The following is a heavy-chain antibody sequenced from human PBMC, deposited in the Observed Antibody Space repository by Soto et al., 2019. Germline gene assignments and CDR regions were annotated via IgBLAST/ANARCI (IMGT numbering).Heavy chain of an antibody. J-gene: IGHJ6*02. CDR3: ARSQGSSTSLEIYFYSYYGMAV. Sequence: QVQLVQSGAEVKKPGSSVKVSCKASGGTFSSYAISWVRQAPGQGLEWRGGIIPISGTANYAQKFQGRVTITANESTSTAYMELSSLMCEDTAVYYCARSQGSSTSLEIYFYSYYGMAVWGQGTTVTVSS. V-gene: IGHV1-69*01. D-gene: IGHD2-2*01. CDR1: GGTFSSYA. CDR2: IIPISGTA.